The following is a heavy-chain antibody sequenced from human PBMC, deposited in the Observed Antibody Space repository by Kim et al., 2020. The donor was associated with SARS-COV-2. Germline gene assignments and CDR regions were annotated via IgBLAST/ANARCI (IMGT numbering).Heavy chain of an antibody. CDR1: GGSISSSSYY. CDR2: IYYSGST. J-gene: IGHJ5*02. D-gene: IGHD5-12*01. Sequence: SETLSLTCTVSGGSISSSSYYWGWIRQPPGKGLEWIGSIYYSGSTYYNPSLKSRVTISVDTSKNQFSLKLSSVTAADTAVYYCAGTGGRLTPLGWFDPWGQGTLVTVSS. CDR3: AGTGGRLTPLGWFDP. V-gene: IGHV4-39*07.